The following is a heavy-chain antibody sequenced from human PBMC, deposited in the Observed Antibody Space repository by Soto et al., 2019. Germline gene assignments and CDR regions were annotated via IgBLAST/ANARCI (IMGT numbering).Heavy chain of an antibody. V-gene: IGHV4-39*07. D-gene: IGHD1-26*01. CDR2: IYYSGNT. J-gene: IGHJ4*02. CDR1: GGSISSSSYY. Sequence: SETLSLTCTVSGGSISSSSYYWGWIRQPPGKGLEWIGSIYYSGNTYYNPSLKSRVTISVDTSKNQFSLKLSSVTAADTAVYYGARRENQGPIDDWGKGTLVTVSS. CDR3: ARRENQGPIDD.